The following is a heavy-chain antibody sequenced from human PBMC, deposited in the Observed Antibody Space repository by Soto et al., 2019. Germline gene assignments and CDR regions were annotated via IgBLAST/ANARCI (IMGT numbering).Heavy chain of an antibody. CDR1: GYTFTGYY. CDR3: ANRKDDY. CDR2: INPNSGGT. V-gene: IGHV1-2*02. J-gene: IGHJ4*02. Sequence: ASVKVSCKASGYTFTGYYMHWVRQAPGQGLEWMGWINPNSGGTSYAQKFQGRVTMTRDTSISTAYMELSRLTSDDTAVYYCANRKDDYWGQGTLVTVSS.